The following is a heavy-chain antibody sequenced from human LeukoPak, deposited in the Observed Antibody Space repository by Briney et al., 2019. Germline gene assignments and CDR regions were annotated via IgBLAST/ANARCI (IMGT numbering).Heavy chain of an antibody. Sequence: GGSLRLSCAASGFTFSSYSMSWIRQPPGRGLEWVSAISGSGGSTYYADSVKGRFTIYRDNTKNTLYLQMNSLRAEDTAVYYCAKDNRANWNNNWFDPWGQGTLVTVSS. V-gene: IGHV3-23*01. J-gene: IGHJ5*02. CDR1: GFTFSSYS. CDR3: AKDNRANWNNNWFDP. D-gene: IGHD1/OR15-1a*01. CDR2: ISGSGGST.